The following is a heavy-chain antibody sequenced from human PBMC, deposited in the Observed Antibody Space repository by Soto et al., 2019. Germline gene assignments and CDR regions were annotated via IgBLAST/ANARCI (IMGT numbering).Heavy chain of an antibody. CDR3: ARQGYSGYDLDY. J-gene: IGHJ4*02. CDR2: IYYSGST. V-gene: IGHV4-30-4*01. D-gene: IGHD5-12*01. Sequence: PSETLSLTCNVSGGSISSGDFYWSWIRQPPGKGLEWIGYIYYSGSTYYNPSLKSRVSISVDTSKNQFSLKLSSVTAADTAVYYCARQGYSGYDLDYWGQGTLVTVSS. CDR1: GGSISSGDFY.